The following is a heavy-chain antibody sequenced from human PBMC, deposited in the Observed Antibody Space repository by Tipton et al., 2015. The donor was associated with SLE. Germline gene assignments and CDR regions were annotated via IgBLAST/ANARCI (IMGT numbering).Heavy chain of an antibody. Sequence: TLSLTCTASGGSISRGSYYWSWTRQPAGKGLEWIGRIYTSGSTNYNPSLKSRVTISVDTSKNQFSLKLSSVTAADTAVYYCARDDFWSGREWFDPWGQGTLVTVSS. J-gene: IGHJ5*02. CDR1: GGSISRGSYY. V-gene: IGHV4-61*02. CDR3: ARDDFWSGREWFDP. CDR2: IYTSGST. D-gene: IGHD3-3*01.